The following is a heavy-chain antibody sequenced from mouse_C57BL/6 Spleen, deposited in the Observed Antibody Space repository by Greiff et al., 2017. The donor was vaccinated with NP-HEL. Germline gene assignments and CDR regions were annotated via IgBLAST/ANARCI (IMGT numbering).Heavy chain of an antibody. CDR1: GYTFTSYW. Sequence: QVQLQQPGTELVKPGASVKLSCKASGYTFTSYWMHWVKQRPGQGLEWIGNINPSNGGTNYNEKFKSKATLTVNKSSSTAYMQLSSLTSEDSAVYYCARDSSGSAWFAYWGQGTLVTVSA. CDR2: INPSNGGT. J-gene: IGHJ3*01. D-gene: IGHD3-2*02. V-gene: IGHV1-53*01. CDR3: ARDSSGSAWFAY.